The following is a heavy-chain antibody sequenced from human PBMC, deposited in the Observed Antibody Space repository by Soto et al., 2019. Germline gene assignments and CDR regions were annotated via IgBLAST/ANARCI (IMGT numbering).Heavy chain of an antibody. CDR2: ISESGDST. Sequence: EVQLLESGGGLVQPGGALRLSCVASGFAFSSYLMTWVRQAPGKGLEWVSGISESGDSTDYADSVKGRFTISRDNSKNTLYRQMNSLRAEDTAVYYCAKRDIVGVSQLHRFLVDYWGQGTLVTVSS. V-gene: IGHV3-23*01. CDR3: AKRDIVGVSQLHRFLVDY. CDR1: GFAFSSYL. D-gene: IGHD1-26*01. J-gene: IGHJ4*02.